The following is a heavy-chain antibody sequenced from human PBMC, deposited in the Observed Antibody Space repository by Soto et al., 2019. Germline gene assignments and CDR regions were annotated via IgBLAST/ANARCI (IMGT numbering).Heavy chain of an antibody. CDR1: GYAISSCCY. CDR3: ARDRGLYGSGSYYNPNWFDP. V-gene: IGHV4-38-2*02. CDR2: IYHSGST. Sequence: PAETLSLTCAVSGYAISSCCYWGWIRQPPGKGLEWIGSIYHSGSTYYNPSLKGRVTISVDTAKNQFSLKLSSVSAADTAVYYCARDRGLYGSGSYYNPNWFDPWGQGTLVTVSS. D-gene: IGHD3-10*01. J-gene: IGHJ5*02.